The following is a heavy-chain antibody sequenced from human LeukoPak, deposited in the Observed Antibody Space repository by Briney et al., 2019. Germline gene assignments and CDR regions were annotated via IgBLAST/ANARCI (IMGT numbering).Heavy chain of an antibody. D-gene: IGHD2-2*01. V-gene: IGHV3-48*01. CDR1: GFTFSSYA. CDR2: IRGSSTTI. Sequence: GGSLRLSCAASGFTFSSYAMSWVRQTPGKGLEWISYIRGSSTTIYYADSVKGRFTISRDNAKNSLYLQMNVLRVEDTGVYFCARDARSHCGTDACYGPYFDYWGQGSLVTVSS. CDR3: ARDARSHCGTDACYGPYFDY. J-gene: IGHJ4*02.